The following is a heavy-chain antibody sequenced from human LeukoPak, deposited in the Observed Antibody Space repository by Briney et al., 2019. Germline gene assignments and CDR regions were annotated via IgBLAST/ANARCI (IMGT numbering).Heavy chain of an antibody. CDR1: GGSISSYH. V-gene: IGHV4-4*07. CDR3: ARDSTKVVVPAAMGSWFDP. Sequence: PSEPLSLTCTVSGGSISSYHWRWIRQPAGKGLEWIGRIYTSGSTNYNPSLKSRVHMSVDTSKNQFSLKLSSVTAADTAVYYCARDSTKVVVPAAMGSWFDPWGQGTLVSVSS. D-gene: IGHD2-2*01. CDR2: IYTSGST. J-gene: IGHJ5*02.